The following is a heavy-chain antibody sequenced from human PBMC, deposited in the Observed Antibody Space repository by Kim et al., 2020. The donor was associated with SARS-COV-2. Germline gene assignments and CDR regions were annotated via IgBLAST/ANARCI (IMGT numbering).Heavy chain of an antibody. J-gene: IGHJ4*02. CDR3: ARQEGYGDLIDY. V-gene: IGHV4-39*01. D-gene: IGHD4-17*01. Sequence: YYNPSLKSRVTISVDTSKNQFSLKLSSVTAADTAVYYCARQEGYGDLIDYWGQGTLVTVSS.